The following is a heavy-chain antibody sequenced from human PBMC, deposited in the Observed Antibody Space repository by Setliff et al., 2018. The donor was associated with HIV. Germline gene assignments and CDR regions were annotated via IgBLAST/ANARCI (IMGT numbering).Heavy chain of an antibody. CDR3: ARGHTWNYYGGDYFDY. D-gene: IGHD1-7*01. Sequence: PSETLSLTCTVSGGSVSDYFWNWIRQPPGKGLEWIGYIYYSGSTNYNPSLESRVSISVDTSKNQFSLRLSSVTAADTAVYYCARGHTWNYYGGDYFDYWGQGSLVTVSS. CDR1: GGSVSDYF. CDR2: IYYSGST. V-gene: IGHV4-59*02. J-gene: IGHJ4*02.